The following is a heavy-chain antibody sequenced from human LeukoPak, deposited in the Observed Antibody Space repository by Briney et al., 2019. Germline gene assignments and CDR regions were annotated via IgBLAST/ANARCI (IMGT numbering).Heavy chain of an antibody. CDR1: GYTFTSYA. V-gene: IGHV1-2*02. CDR3: ATGGIIAAAHNWFDP. D-gene: IGHD6-13*01. CDR2: INPNSGGT. Sequence: ASVKVSCKASGYTFTSYAMNWVRQAPGQGLEWMGWINPNSGGTNYAQKFQGRVTMTRDTSISTAYMELSSLRSEDTAVYYCATGGIIAAAHNWFDPWGQGTLVTVSS. J-gene: IGHJ5*02.